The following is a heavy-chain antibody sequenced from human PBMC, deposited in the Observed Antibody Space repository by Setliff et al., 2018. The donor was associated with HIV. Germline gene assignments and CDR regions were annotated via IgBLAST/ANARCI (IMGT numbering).Heavy chain of an antibody. CDR1: NDSNTSFY. CDR3: ARAPYSAYDYTSFHT. CDR2: IYTSGSS. V-gene: IGHV4-4*08. D-gene: IGHD5-12*01. J-gene: IGHJ3*01. Sequence: SETLSLTCTVSNDSNTSFYWNWIRQPPGKGLEWIGYIYTSGSSNYNPSLKSRVTFSIDTSKNQFSLKLDSVTAADTAVYYCARAPYSAYDYTSFHTWGQGTMVTV.